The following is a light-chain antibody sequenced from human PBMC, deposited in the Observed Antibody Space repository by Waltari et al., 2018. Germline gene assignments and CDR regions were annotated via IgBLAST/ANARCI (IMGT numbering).Light chain of an antibody. Sequence: EIVLTQSPGTLSLSPGERVTLSCRASQSVTSSFLVWYQQKPGQAPRLLIYAGSTRATGIPNGFRGRGSPTDFTLTTSRREPEDFAVYYCHQYGSFPATFGGGTKVEIK. CDR3: HQYGSFPAT. J-gene: IGKJ4*01. CDR2: AGS. V-gene: IGKV3-20*01. CDR1: QSVTSSF.